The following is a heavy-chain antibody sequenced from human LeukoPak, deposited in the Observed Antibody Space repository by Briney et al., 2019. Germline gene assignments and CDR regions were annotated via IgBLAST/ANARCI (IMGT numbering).Heavy chain of an antibody. J-gene: IGHJ4*02. D-gene: IGHD3-22*01. Sequence: GGSLRLSCAASGFTFSSYGMHWVRQAPGKGLEWVAVIWYDGSNKYYADSVKGRFTISRDNSKNTLYLQMHSLRAEDTAVYYCAKITSRYGSSGYPEYWGQGTLVTVSS. V-gene: IGHV3-33*06. CDR1: GFTFSSYG. CDR3: AKITSRYGSSGYPEY. CDR2: IWYDGSNK.